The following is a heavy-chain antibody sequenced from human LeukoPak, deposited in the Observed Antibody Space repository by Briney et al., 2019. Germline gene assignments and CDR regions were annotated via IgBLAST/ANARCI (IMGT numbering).Heavy chain of an antibody. V-gene: IGHV1-46*01. D-gene: IGHD3-16*01. CDR3: ARHLLEGGHKDAFDI. J-gene: IGHJ3*02. CDR1: RYTFTSYY. Sequence: ASLKVSCKASRYTFTSYYMHCVRQAPRQGLEWMGIINPSGGSTSYAQKFQGRVTMTRDMSTSTVYMELSSLRSEDTAVYYCARHLLEGGHKDAFDIWGQGTLVTVSS. CDR2: INPSGGST.